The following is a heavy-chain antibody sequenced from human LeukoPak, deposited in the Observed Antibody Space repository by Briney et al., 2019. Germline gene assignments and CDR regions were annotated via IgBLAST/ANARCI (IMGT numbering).Heavy chain of an antibody. CDR2: INPSGGST. Sequence: GASVKVSCKAPGYTFTSYYMHWVRRAPGQGLEWMGIINPSGGSTSYAQKFQGRVTMTRDMSTSTVYMELSSLRSEDTAVYYCARDRGGQYSSSSYYMDVWGKGTTVTVSS. CDR3: ARDRGGQYSSSSYYMDV. D-gene: IGHD6-6*01. J-gene: IGHJ6*03. CDR1: GYTFTSYY. V-gene: IGHV1-46*01.